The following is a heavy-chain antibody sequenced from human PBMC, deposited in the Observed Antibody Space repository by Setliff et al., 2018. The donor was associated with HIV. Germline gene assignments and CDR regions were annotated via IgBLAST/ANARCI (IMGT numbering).Heavy chain of an antibody. Sequence: PGESLKISCKGSGYSFPTYWIAWVRQMPGKGLEWMGVIYPDESDSRYSPSFRGQVTISADKSINTAYLQWSSLKASDTAMYYCARVDMGYYYDSSGYSHFDHWGQGTLVTVS. J-gene: IGHJ4*02. V-gene: IGHV5-51*01. D-gene: IGHD3-22*01. CDR3: ARVDMGYYYDSSGYSHFDH. CDR1: GYSFPTYW. CDR2: IYPDESDS.